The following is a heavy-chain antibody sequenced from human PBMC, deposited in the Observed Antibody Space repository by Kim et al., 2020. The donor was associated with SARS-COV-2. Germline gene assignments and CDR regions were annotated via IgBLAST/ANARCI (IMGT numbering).Heavy chain of an antibody. Sequence: GGSLRLSCAASGFTFSSYWMSWVRQAPGKGLEWVANIKQDGSEKYYVDSVKGRFTISRDNAKNSLYLQMNSLRAEDTAVYYCARDTQVVPAAMQVYYYYYGMDVWGQGTTVTVSS. CDR3: ARDTQVVPAAMQVYYYYYGMDV. J-gene: IGHJ6*02. V-gene: IGHV3-7*01. D-gene: IGHD2-2*01. CDR2: IKQDGSEK. CDR1: GFTFSSYW.